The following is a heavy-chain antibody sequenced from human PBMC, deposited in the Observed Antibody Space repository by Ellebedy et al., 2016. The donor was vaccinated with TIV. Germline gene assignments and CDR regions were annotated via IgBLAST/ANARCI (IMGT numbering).Heavy chain of an antibody. J-gene: IGHJ3*02. CDR1: GYTFTGSY. D-gene: IGHD3-22*01. CDR3: ARGDSSSSYSNDAFDI. CDR2: INPNSGGT. V-gene: IGHV1-2*04. Sequence: AASVTVSCKASGYTFTGSYMHWVRQAPGQGLEWMGWINPNSGGTNYAQKFQGWVIMTRDTSISTAYMELSRLRSDDTAVYYCARGDSSSSYSNDAFDIWGQGTMVTVSS.